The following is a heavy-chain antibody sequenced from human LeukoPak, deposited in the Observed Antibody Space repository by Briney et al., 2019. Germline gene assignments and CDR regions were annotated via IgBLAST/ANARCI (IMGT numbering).Heavy chain of an antibody. V-gene: IGHV3-30*18. J-gene: IGHJ4*02. D-gene: IGHD6-6*01. CDR3: AKDGRALQLDY. CDR1: GFTFSSYG. Sequence: PGRSLRLSCAASGFTFSSYGMHWVRQAPGKGLEWVAVISYDGSNKYYADSVKGRFTISRDNSKNTLYLQMNSLRAEDTAVYYCAKDGRALQLDYWGQGTLVTVSS. CDR2: ISYDGSNK.